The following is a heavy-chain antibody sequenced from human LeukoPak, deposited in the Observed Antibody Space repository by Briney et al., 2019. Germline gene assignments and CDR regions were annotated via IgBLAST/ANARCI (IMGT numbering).Heavy chain of an antibody. CDR3: ARETSAAGEFDY. V-gene: IGHV4-34*01. J-gene: IGHJ4*02. Sequence: SETLSLTCAVYGGSFSGYYWSWIRQPPWKGLEWIGEINHSGSTNYNPSLKSRVTISVDTSKNQFSLKLSSVTAADTAVYYCARETSAAGEFDYWGQGTLVTVSS. CDR2: INHSGST. CDR1: GGSFSGYY. D-gene: IGHD6-13*01.